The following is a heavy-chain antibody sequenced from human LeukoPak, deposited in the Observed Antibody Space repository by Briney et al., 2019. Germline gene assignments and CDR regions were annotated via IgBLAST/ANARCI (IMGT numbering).Heavy chain of an antibody. CDR2: INPDGGST. D-gene: IGHD6-13*01. J-gene: IGHJ4*02. CDR3: ARAPRNSSTMLDF. CDR1: GGTFSSYA. V-gene: IGHV1-8*02. Sequence: ASVKVSCKASGGTFSSYAISWVRQAPGQGLEWMGLINPDGGSTAYAHRFQGRAIMTRDTSTSTAYMDLSSLRSEDTAVYHCARAPRNSSTMLDFWGQGTLVTVS.